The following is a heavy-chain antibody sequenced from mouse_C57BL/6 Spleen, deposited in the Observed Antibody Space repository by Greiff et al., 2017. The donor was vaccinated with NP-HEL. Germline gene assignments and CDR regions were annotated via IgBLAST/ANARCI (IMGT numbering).Heavy chain of an antibody. CDR3: ARSDLLLRHDY. Sequence: VQLQQPGAELVKPGASVKLSCKASGYTFTSYWMHWVKQRPGQGLEWIGMIHPNSGSTNYNEKFKSKATLTVDKSSSTAYMQHSSLTSEDSAVYYCARSDLLLRHDYWGQGTTLTVSS. CDR2: IHPNSGST. D-gene: IGHD1-1*01. J-gene: IGHJ2*01. CDR1: GYTFTSYW. V-gene: IGHV1-64*01.